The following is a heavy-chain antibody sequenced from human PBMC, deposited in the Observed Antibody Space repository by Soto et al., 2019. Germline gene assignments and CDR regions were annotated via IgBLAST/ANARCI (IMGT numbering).Heavy chain of an antibody. V-gene: IGHV3-9*01. J-gene: IGHJ4*02. CDR2: ITWNRRVF. Sequence: SLRLSCVGTGLNFGDFAVHWVRQAPGKGLEWVSGITWNRRVFAYAGSVKGRFTISRDNARNSLYLQMDSLQDEDTALYYCAKDFPEYCDSVTCYTGPDYWGQGTLVTVSS. CDR3: AKDFPEYCDSVTCYTGPDY. CDR1: GLNFGDFA. D-gene: IGHD2-2*02.